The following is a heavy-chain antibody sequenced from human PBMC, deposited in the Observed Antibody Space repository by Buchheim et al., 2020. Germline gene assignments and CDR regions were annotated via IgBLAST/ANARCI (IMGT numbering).Heavy chain of an antibody. CDR3: AKDRLDDFWSGYYLGTWFDP. CDR1: GFTFSSYA. Sequence: EVQLLESGGGLVQPGGSLRLSCAASGFTFSSYAMSWVRHAPGKGLEWVSAISGSGGSTYYADSVKGRFTISRDNSKNTLYLQMNSLRAEDTAVYYCAKDRLDDFWSGYYLGTWFDPWGQGTL. V-gene: IGHV3-23*01. D-gene: IGHD3-3*01. J-gene: IGHJ5*02. CDR2: ISGSGGST.